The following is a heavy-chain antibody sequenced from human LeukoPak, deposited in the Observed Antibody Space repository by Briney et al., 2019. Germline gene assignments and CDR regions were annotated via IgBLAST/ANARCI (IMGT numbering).Heavy chain of an antibody. V-gene: IGHV1-2*02. J-gene: IGHJ5*02. CDR2: INPNSGGT. D-gene: IGHD6-19*01. CDR1: GYTFTGYY. CDR3: ARGFGSSGWYWFDP. Sequence: ASVKVSCKASGYTFTGYYMHWVRQAPGQGLEWMGWINPNSGGTNYAQKFQGRVTMTRDTSISTAYMELSRLRSDDTAVYYCARGFGSSGWYWFDPWGQGTLVTVSS.